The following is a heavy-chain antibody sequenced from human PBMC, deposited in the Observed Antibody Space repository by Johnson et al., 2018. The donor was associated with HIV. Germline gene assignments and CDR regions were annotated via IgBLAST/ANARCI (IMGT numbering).Heavy chain of an antibody. Sequence: QVQLVESGGGVVQPGRSLRLSCAISGFTFSSYAMHWVRQAPGKGLEWVAVISYDGSNKYYADSVKGRFTISRDNSKNTLYLQMNSLRAEDTAVYYCAREMAATNAWALDIWGQGTMVTVSS. CDR1: GFTFSSYA. D-gene: IGHD5-24*01. J-gene: IGHJ3*02. CDR3: AREMAATNAWALDI. CDR2: ISYDGSNK. V-gene: IGHV3-30*14.